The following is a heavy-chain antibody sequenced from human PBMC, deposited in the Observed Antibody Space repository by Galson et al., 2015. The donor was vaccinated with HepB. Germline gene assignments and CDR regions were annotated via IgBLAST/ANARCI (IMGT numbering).Heavy chain of an antibody. D-gene: IGHD5-18*01. CDR3: ARVDTAMADYYYYGMDV. CDR2: IIPIFGTA. CDR1: GGTFSSYA. J-gene: IGHJ6*02. V-gene: IGHV1-69*06. Sequence: SVKVSCRASGGTFSSYAISWVRQAPGQGLEWMGGIIPIFGTANYAQKFQGRVTITADKSTSTAYMELSSLRSEDTAVYYCARVDTAMADYYYYGMDVWGQGTTVTVSS.